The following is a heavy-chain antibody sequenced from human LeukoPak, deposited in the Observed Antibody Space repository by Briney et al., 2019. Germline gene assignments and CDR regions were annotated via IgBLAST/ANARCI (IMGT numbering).Heavy chain of an antibody. V-gene: IGHV3-66*01. J-gene: IGHJ3*02. D-gene: IGHD3-10*01. Sequence: GGSLRLSCVASGFTVSNKYMSWVRQAPGKGLDWVSLVYSGGSTYYADSVKGRFTISRDNSKNTLYLQMNSLRVEDTAVYYCAKDRRFGEPRDAFDIWGQGTMVTVSS. CDR2: VYSGGST. CDR3: AKDRRFGEPRDAFDI. CDR1: GFTVSNKY.